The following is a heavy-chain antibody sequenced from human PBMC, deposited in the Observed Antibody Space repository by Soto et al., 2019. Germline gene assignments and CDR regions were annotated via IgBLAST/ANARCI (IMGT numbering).Heavy chain of an antibody. V-gene: IGHV4-34*01. J-gene: IGHJ6*03. CDR2: INHSGST. CDR1: GGSFSGYY. D-gene: IGHD3-10*01. CDR3: ARAPQGSGRGPNQLCYYYYYMDV. Sequence: PSETLSLTCAVYGGSFSGYYWSWIRQPPGKGLEWIGEINHSGSTNYNPSLKSRVTISVDTSKNQFSLKLSSVTAADTAVYYCARAPQGSGRGPNQLCYYYYYMDVWGKGTTVTVSS.